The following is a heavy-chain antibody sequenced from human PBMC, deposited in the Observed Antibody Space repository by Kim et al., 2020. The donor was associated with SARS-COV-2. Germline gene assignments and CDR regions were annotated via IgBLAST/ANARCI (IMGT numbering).Heavy chain of an antibody. D-gene: IGHD2-2*02. CDR3: AKKARRYQLLYSDAFDI. CDR2: ISWNSGSI. J-gene: IGHJ3*02. V-gene: IGHV3-9*01. Sequence: GGSLRLSCAASGFTFGDYAMHWVRQAPGKGLEWVSGISWNSGSIGYADSVKGRFTISRDNAKNSLYLQMNSLRAEDTALYYCAKKARRYQLLYSDAFDIWGQGTMVTVSS. CDR1: GFTFGDYA.